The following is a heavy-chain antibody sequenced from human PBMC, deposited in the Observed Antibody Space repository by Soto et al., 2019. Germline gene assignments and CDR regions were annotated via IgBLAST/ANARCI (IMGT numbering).Heavy chain of an antibody. V-gene: IGHV3-30*18. J-gene: IGHJ4*02. CDR2: ISYDGSNK. Sequence: GGSLILSCAASGFTFSSYGMHWVRQAPGKGLEWVAVISYDGSNKYYADSVKGRFTISRDNSKNTLYLQMNSLRAEDTAVYYCAKDQRYGGGPDFDYWGQGTLVAVSS. D-gene: IGHD2-15*01. CDR3: AKDQRYGGGPDFDY. CDR1: GFTFSSYG.